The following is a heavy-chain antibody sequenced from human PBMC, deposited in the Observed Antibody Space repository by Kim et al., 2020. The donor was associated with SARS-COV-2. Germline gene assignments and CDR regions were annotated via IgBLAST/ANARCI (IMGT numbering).Heavy chain of an antibody. V-gene: IGHV3-33*05. J-gene: IGHJ4*01. CDR1: GFTFSSYG. CDR2: ISYDGSNK. Sequence: GGSLRLSCAASGFTFSSYGMHWVRQAPGKGLEWVAVISYDGSNKYYADSVKGRFTISRDNSKNTLYLQMNSLRAEDTAVYYCARPLGYCSGGSCPRAFD. CDR3: ARPLGYCSGGSCPRAFD. D-gene: IGHD2-15*01.